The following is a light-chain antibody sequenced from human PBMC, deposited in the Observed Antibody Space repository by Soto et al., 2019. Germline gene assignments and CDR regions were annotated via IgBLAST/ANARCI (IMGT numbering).Light chain of an antibody. CDR2: AAS. CDR3: QQSYSTLWT. CDR1: QSISSY. Sequence: DIQITQSPSSLSASVVDRVTITFLASQSISSYLNWYQQKPGKAPKLLIYAASSLQSGVPSRFSGSGSGTDFTLTISSLQPEDFATYYCQQSYSTLWTCGQGTKRDIK. J-gene: IGKJ1*01. V-gene: IGKV1-39*01.